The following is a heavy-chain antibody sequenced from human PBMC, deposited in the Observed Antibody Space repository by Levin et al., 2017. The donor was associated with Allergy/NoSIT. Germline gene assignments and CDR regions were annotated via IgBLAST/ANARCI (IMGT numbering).Heavy chain of an antibody. V-gene: IGHV1-3*01. CDR2: INGGNGDT. D-gene: IGHD2-8*01. CDR1: GYTFITHS. Sequence: ASVKVSCTASGYTFITHSIHWVRQAPGQRLEWMGWINGGNGDTKHAQKFQGRVTITRDKSAGTAYMELSSLRSEDTATYYCARRAEGYCTTISCPTPFDHWGQGTLLTVSS. CDR3: ARRAEGYCTTISCPTPFDH. J-gene: IGHJ4*02.